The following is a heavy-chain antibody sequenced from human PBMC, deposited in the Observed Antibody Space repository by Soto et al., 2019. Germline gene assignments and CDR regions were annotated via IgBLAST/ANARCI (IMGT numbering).Heavy chain of an antibody. CDR3: AKDVGFQQHLFVFDL. CDR2: IIPIFRSS. J-gene: IGHJ4*02. Sequence: SVKVSCKASGGTFTDYAFSWARQAPGQGLEWMGGIIPIFRSSNFAQKFQGRLTIFADASAGTAYMELSSLRSDDTAIYYCAKDVGFQQHLFVFDLWGQGTLVTVSS. V-gene: IGHV1-69*13. D-gene: IGHD3-10*02. CDR1: GGTFTDYA.